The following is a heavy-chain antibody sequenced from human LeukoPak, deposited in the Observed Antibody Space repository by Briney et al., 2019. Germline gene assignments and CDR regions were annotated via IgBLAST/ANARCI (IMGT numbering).Heavy chain of an antibody. CDR1: GFTFSIYV. D-gene: IGHD1-26*01. CDR3: AKGIRGLVGPSVD. Sequence: GGSLRLSCAASGFTFSIYVMHWGRHAPGKGREWVAVISYDGSNKYYADSVKGRFTISRDNSKNTLYLQMNSLRAEDTAVYYCAKGIRGLVGPSVDWGQGNLVTVSS. J-gene: IGHJ4*02. CDR2: ISYDGSNK. V-gene: IGHV3-30*18.